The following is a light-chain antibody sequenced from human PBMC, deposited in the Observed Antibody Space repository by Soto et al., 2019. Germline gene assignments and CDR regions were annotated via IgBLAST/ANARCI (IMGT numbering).Light chain of an antibody. V-gene: IGKV3-15*01. Sequence: EIVMTQSPATLSVSPGERATLSCRASQSVSSNLAWYQQKPGQGPRLLIYGASTRATGIPARFSGSGSGTEFTLTVSGLQPEDFASYYCQQLNSYPRTFGLGTKVDIK. CDR2: GAS. CDR1: QSVSSN. CDR3: QQLNSYPRT. J-gene: IGKJ1*01.